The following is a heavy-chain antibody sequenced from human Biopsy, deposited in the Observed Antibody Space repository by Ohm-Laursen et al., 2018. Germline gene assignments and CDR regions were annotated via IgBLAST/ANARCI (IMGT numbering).Heavy chain of an antibody. Sequence: SDTLSLTCTVSGASLSSHYWSWIRQPPGKGLEWLGYFYGSGNTYYNPSLKSRVTISVDPSKNQFSLKINAVTAADTAVYYCAKGITVYGVVLPYYFDDWGQGTLVTVSS. CDR2: FYGSGNT. V-gene: IGHV4-59*11. J-gene: IGHJ4*02. CDR3: AKGITVYGVVLPYYFDD. CDR1: GASLSSHY. D-gene: IGHD3-3*01.